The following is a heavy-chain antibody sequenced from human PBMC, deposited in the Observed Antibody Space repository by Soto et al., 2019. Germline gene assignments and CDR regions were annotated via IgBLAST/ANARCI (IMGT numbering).Heavy chain of an antibody. CDR2: FHYSGFT. CDR1: GGSISSGPYT. D-gene: IGHD2-2*01. Sequence: SETLSLTCTVSGGSISSGPYTWGWIRQPPGKGLEWIGTFHYSGFTRYNPSLESRVTISVDTSKNQFSLRVTSVTAADTAMYYCEGLGGYCIGSSCHGYYAMDVWGQGITVTVSS. CDR3: EGLGGYCIGSSCHGYYAMDV. J-gene: IGHJ6*02. V-gene: IGHV4-39*01.